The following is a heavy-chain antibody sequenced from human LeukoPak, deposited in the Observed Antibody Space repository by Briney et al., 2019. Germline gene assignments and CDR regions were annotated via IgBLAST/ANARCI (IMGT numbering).Heavy chain of an antibody. Sequence: SETLSLTCTVSGGSISSYYWSWIRQPPGKGLEWIGYIYYSGSTNYNPSLKSRITISVDTSKNQFSLKLNSVTAADTAVYYCARPTEDCSSTSCYQYWFDPWGQGTLVTVSS. V-gene: IGHV4-59*01. CDR1: GGSISSYY. D-gene: IGHD2-2*01. CDR3: ARPTEDCSSTSCYQYWFDP. J-gene: IGHJ5*02. CDR2: IYYSGST.